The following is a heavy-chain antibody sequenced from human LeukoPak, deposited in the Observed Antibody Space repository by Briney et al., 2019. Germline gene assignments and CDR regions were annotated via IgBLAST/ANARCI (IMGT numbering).Heavy chain of an antibody. D-gene: IGHD3-10*01. CDR1: GASISGSGYY. Sequence: SETLSLTCAVSGASISGSGYYLGWIRQPPGKGLEWIGYIYYSGSTNYNPSLKSRVTISVDTSKNQFSLKLTSVTAADTAVYYCAARGPGRPIDYWGQGTLVTVSS. CDR2: IYYSGST. J-gene: IGHJ4*02. CDR3: AARGPGRPIDY. V-gene: IGHV4-61*05.